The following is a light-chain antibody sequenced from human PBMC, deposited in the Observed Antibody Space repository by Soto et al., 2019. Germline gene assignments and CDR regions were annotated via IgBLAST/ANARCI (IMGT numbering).Light chain of an antibody. CDR1: SSDIGTYNY. V-gene: IGLV2-14*03. CDR3: SSYRITGTLYV. Sequence: QSALTQPASLSGSPGQSITISCTGTSSDIGTYNYVSWYQQHPGKAPKLMIYDVSNRPSGVSNRFSGSKSGNTASLTISGLQAEDEADYYCSSYRITGTLYVFGTGTKLTVL. CDR2: DVS. J-gene: IGLJ1*01.